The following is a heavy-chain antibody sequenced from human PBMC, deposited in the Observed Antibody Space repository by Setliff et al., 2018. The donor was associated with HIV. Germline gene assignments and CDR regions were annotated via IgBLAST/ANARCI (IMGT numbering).Heavy chain of an antibody. Sequence: LSLTCAVSGYSIHSGYYWGWIRQPPGKGLEWIGTIYHSGSTYYNPSLKSRVTISVDMSKNQFSLRLSSVTAADTAVYYCARHSFPFGGKGVDYWGQGTLVTVSS. V-gene: IGHV4-38-2*01. CDR2: IYHSGST. D-gene: IGHD2-15*01. J-gene: IGHJ4*02. CDR3: ARHSFPFGGKGVDY. CDR1: GYSIHSGYY.